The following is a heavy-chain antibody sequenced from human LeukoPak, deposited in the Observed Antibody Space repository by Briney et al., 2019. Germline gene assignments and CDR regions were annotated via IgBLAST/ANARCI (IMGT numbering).Heavy chain of an antibody. J-gene: IGHJ4*02. D-gene: IGHD3-22*01. CDR1: GYTFTSYG. Sequence: GVSVKVSCKASGYTFTSYGISWVRQAPGQGLEWMGWISAYNGNTSYAQKLQGRVTMTTDTSTSTAYMELRSLRSDDTAVYYCAREEYYYDSSAPVSLDYWGQGTLVTVS. CDR2: ISAYNGNT. CDR3: AREEYYYDSSAPVSLDY. V-gene: IGHV1-18*01.